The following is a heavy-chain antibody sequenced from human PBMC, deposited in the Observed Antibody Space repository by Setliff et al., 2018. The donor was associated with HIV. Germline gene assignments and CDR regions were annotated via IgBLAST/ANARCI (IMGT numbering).Heavy chain of an antibody. J-gene: IGHJ4*02. CDR1: GGSISSGSYY. Sequence: SETLSLTCTVSGGSISSGSYYWSWIRQPAGKGLEWIGHIYTSGSTNYNPSLKSRVTISVDTSKNQFSLKLISVTAADTAVYYCVRVDYGDYDFDYWGQGTLVTVSS. V-gene: IGHV4-61*09. D-gene: IGHD2-21*02. CDR3: VRVDYGDYDFDY. CDR2: IYTSGST.